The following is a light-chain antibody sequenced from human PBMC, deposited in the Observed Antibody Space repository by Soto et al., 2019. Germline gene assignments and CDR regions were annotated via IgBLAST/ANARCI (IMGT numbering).Light chain of an antibody. Sequence: QSVLTQPPSVSGAPGQRVTSSCTESSSNIGAGYDVHWYQQLPGTAPKLLIYANSNRPSGVPDRFSGSKSGTSASLAITGLQAEDEADYYCQSYDSSLSAWVFGGGTKLTVL. CDR2: ANS. J-gene: IGLJ3*02. CDR1: SSNIGAGYD. V-gene: IGLV1-40*01. CDR3: QSYDSSLSAWV.